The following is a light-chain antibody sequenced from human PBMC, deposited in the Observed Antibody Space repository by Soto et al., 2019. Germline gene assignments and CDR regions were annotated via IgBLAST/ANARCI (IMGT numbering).Light chain of an antibody. CDR3: QQLNSYP. V-gene: IGKV1-9*01. Sequence: IRVTKSASSLSASVGDRVTITCRASQGISSYLAWYQQKPAKAPKLLIFGASTLHSGVPSRFSGSGSGTDFTLTIIQLQPEDFASYNCQQLNSYPFGPGTKVANK. J-gene: IGKJ3*01. CDR1: QGISSY. CDR2: GAS.